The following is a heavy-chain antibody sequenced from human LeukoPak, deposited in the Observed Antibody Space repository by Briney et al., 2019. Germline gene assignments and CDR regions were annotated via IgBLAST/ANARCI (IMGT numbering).Heavy chain of an antibody. D-gene: IGHD6-13*01. CDR1: GFTFSSYA. J-gene: IGHJ4*02. CDR3: ARLAAADTY. Sequence: GGSLRLSCAASGFTFSSYAVHWVRQAPGKGLEWVAVISYDGSNKYYADSVKGRFTISRDNSKNTLYLQMNSLRAEDTAVYYCARLAAADTYWGQGTLVTVSS. CDR2: ISYDGSNK. V-gene: IGHV3-30*01.